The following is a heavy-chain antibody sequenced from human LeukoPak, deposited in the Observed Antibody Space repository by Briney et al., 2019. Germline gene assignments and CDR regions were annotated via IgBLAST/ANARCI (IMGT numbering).Heavy chain of an antibody. V-gene: IGHV3-30-3*01. J-gene: IGHJ4*02. CDR2: ISYDGSNK. CDR3: ARDDTARSPAGSRIDY. D-gene: IGHD1-14*01. CDR1: GFTFSSYA. Sequence: GGSLRLSCAASGFTFSSYAMHWVRQAPGKGLEWVAVISYDGSNKYYADSVKGRFTISRDNSKNTLYLQMNSLRAEDTAVYYCARDDTARSPAGSRIDYWGQGTLVTVSS.